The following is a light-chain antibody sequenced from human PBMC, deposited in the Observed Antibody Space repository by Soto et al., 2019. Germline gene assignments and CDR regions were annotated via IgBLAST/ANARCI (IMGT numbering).Light chain of an antibody. CDR2: RIF. CDR1: QSVSGY. J-gene: IGKJ1*01. Sequence: EIVMTQSPGTVSVFPGETVTLSCRASQSVSGYLDWFHQKPGQAPRLVLLRIFTRAIGVPARFSGSGSETEFTLTISSLQAEDVAVYYCQQYYNNPLTFGQGTKVDIK. V-gene: IGKV3-15*01. CDR3: QQYYNNPLT.